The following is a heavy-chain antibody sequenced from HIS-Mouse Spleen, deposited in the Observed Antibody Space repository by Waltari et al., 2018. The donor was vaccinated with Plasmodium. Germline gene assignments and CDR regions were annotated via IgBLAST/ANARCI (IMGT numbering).Heavy chain of an antibody. CDR1: GYSISSGYY. V-gene: IGHV4-38-2*02. Sequence: QVQLQESGPGLVKPSETLSLTGTVSGYSISSGYYWGWIRQPPGTGLEWIGSIYHSGSTYYNPSLKSRVTISVDTSKNQFSLKLSSVTAADTAVYYCARAESSIAARHYYYYGMDVWGQGTTVTVSS. CDR2: IYHSGST. D-gene: IGHD6-6*01. J-gene: IGHJ6*02. CDR3: ARAESSIAARHYYYYGMDV.